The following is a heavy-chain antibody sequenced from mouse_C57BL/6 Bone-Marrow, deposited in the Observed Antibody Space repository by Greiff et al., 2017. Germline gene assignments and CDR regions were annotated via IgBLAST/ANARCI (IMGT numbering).Heavy chain of an antibody. V-gene: IGHV1-55*01. CDR3: SSSGPLGRSFDY. Sequence: QVQLQQPGAELVKPGASVKMSCKASGYTFTSYWITWVKQRPGQGLEWIGDIYPTSGRTNYNEKFKSKAILTVDTSSNTAYMQLSSLTSEDSAVFYDSSSGPLGRSFDYWGQGTTLTGSS. CDR2: IYPTSGRT. D-gene: IGHD4-1*01. CDR1: GYTFTSYW. J-gene: IGHJ2*01.